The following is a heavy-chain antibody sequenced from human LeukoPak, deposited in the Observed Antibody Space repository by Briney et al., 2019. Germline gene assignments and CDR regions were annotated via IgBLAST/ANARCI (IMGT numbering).Heavy chain of an antibody. CDR3: AKGRQQLASLDY. Sequence: GGSLRLSCAASGFTFRGYAMSWARQAPGKGLEWVSTFSESGGSTHYADSVKGRFTISRDNSKNSLYLQMNSLRAEDTAVYYCAKGRQQLASLDYWGQGILVTVSS. CDR2: FSESGGST. V-gene: IGHV3-23*01. D-gene: IGHD6-13*01. J-gene: IGHJ4*02. CDR1: GFTFRGYA.